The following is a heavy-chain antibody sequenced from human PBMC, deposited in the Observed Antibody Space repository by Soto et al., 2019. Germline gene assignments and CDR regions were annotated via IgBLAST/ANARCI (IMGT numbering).Heavy chain of an antibody. CDR1: GFTFSSYA. CDR2: ISGSGGST. Sequence: EVQLLESGGGLVQPGGSLRLSCAASGFTFSSYAMKWVRQAPGKGLEWVSVISGSGGSTYYADSVKGRFTISRDNSKNTLYLQMNSLRAEDTAVYYCASRSSGWYFVYWGQGTLVTVSS. CDR3: ASRSSGWYFVY. D-gene: IGHD6-19*01. J-gene: IGHJ4*02. V-gene: IGHV3-23*01.